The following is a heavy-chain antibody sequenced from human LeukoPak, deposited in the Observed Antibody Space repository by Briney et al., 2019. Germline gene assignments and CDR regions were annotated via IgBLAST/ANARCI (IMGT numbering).Heavy chain of an antibody. CDR1: GFPFSNAW. V-gene: IGHV3-49*04. CDR3: TRGGDTAMGFGY. J-gene: IGHJ4*02. CDR2: IRSKAYGGTT. Sequence: GGSLRLSCAASGFPFSNAWMSWVRQAPGKGLEWVGFIRSKAYGGTTEYAASVKGRFTISRDDSKSIAYLQTNSLKTEDTAVFYCTRGGDTAMGFGYWGQGTLVTVSS. D-gene: IGHD5-18*01.